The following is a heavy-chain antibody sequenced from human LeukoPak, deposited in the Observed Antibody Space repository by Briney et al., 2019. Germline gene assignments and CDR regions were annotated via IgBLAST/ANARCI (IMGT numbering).Heavy chain of an antibody. Sequence: GGSLRLSCAASGFTVSSYYMSWVRQAPGKGLEWVANINQDGSEKYYVDSVKGRFTISRDHAKNSLFLQMNSLRAEDTAVYYCARDVYWGQGTLVTVSS. CDR1: GFTVSSYY. V-gene: IGHV3-7*01. CDR3: ARDVY. J-gene: IGHJ4*02. CDR2: INQDGSEK.